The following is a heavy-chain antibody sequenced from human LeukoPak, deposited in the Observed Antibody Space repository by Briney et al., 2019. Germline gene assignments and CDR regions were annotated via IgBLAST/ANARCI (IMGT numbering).Heavy chain of an antibody. D-gene: IGHD6-19*01. Sequence: PGGSLRLSCAASGFTFSSYWMSWVRQAPGKGLEWVANIKQDGSEKYFVDSVKGRFTISRDNARNSLYLQMNSLRVEDTAVYYCARTRWGGSGWHYFDYWGQGTLVTVSS. CDR3: ARTRWGGSGWHYFDY. CDR2: IKQDGSEK. J-gene: IGHJ4*02. CDR1: GFTFSSYW. V-gene: IGHV3-7*05.